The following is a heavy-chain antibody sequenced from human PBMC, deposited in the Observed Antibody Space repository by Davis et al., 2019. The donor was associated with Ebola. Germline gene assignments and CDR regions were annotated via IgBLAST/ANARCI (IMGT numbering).Heavy chain of an antibody. Sequence: PSETLSLTCAVYGGSFSGYYWSWIRQPPGKGLEWIGEINHSGSTNYNPSLKSRVTISVDTSKNQFSLKLSSVTAADTAVYYCARDKGPYYYDSSPYYYYGMDVWGQGTTVTVSS. J-gene: IGHJ6*02. CDR3: ARDKGPYYYDSSPYYYYGMDV. V-gene: IGHV4-34*01. CDR1: GGSFSGYY. D-gene: IGHD3-22*01. CDR2: INHSGST.